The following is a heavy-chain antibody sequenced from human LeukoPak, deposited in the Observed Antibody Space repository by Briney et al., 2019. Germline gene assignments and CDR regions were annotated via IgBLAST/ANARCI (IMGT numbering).Heavy chain of an antibody. CDR1: GFTFSSYS. V-gene: IGHV3-21*01. J-gene: IGHJ4*02. CDR3: QRLGDQNQDY. D-gene: IGHD3-16*01. Sequence: GGSLRLSCAASGFTFSSYSMNWVRQAPGKGLEWVSSISSSSSYIYYADLVKGRFTISRDNAKNSLYLQMNSLRAEDTAVYYCQRLGDQNQDYWGQGTLVTVSS. CDR2: ISSSSSYI.